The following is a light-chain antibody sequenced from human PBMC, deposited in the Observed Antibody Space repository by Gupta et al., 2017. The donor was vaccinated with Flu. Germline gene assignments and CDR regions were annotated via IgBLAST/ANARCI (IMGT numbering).Light chain of an antibody. CDR3: QQYYSTPFT. CDR2: WAS. CDR1: QSVLYSSNNKNY. Sequence: DIVMTQSPDTLAVSLGERATINCKSSQSVLYSSNNKNYLAWYQQKPGQPPKLLIYWASTRESGVPDRFSGSGSGTDFTLTISSLQADDVAVYYCQQYYSTPFTFGQGTRLEMK. V-gene: IGKV4-1*01. J-gene: IGKJ5*01.